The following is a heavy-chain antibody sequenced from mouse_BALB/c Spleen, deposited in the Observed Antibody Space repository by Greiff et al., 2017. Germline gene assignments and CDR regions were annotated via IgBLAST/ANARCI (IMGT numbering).Heavy chain of an antibody. CDR1: GFTFSDYY. D-gene: IGHD2-14*01. CDR2: ISDGGSYT. V-gene: IGHV5-4*02. CDR3: ARDRNYRYEFAY. Sequence: EVKLMESGGGLVKPGGSLKLSCAASGFTFSDYYMYWVRQTPEKRLEWVATISDGGSYTYYPDSVKGRFTISRDNAKNNLYLQMSSLKSEDTAMYYCARDRNYRYEFAYWGQGTLVTVSA. J-gene: IGHJ3*01.